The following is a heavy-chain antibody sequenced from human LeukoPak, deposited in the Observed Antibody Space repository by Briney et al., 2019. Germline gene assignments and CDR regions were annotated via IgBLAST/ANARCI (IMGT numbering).Heavy chain of an antibody. Sequence: GGSLRLSCAASAFTFDDYALHWVRQAPGKGLEWVSGISWNSGTIGYADSVKGRFTISRDNSKNTLYLQMNSLRAEDTAVYYCAKEATAMVWEYFDYWGQGTLVTVSS. CDR1: AFTFDDYA. CDR3: AKEATAMVWEYFDY. V-gene: IGHV3-9*01. D-gene: IGHD5-18*01. J-gene: IGHJ4*02. CDR2: ISWNSGTI.